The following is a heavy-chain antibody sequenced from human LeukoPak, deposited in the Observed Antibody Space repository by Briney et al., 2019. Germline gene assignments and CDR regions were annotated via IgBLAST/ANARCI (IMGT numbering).Heavy chain of an antibody. CDR1: GGSFSGYY. CDR2: INRSGST. Sequence: SETLSLTCAVYGGSFSGYYWSWIRQPPGKGLEWIGEINRSGSTNYNPSLKSRVTISVDTSKNQFSLKLSSVTAADTAVYYFARADIVVVPAAFDYWGQGTLVTVSS. V-gene: IGHV4-34*01. CDR3: ARADIVVVPAAFDY. J-gene: IGHJ4*02. D-gene: IGHD2-2*01.